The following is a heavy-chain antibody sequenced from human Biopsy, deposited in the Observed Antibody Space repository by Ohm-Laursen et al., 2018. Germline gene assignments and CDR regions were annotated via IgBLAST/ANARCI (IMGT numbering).Heavy chain of an antibody. Sequence: SLRLSCAASGFTFSSYSMNWVRQAPGKGLEWVSFISSGSSPIYYADSVKGRFTISRDDAKNSLYLQMNSLRAEDTAVYYCARSRTGGWGQGTLVTVSS. J-gene: IGHJ4*02. CDR2: ISSGSSPI. D-gene: IGHD1/OR15-1a*01. CDR3: ARSRTGG. V-gene: IGHV3-48*01. CDR1: GFTFSSYS.